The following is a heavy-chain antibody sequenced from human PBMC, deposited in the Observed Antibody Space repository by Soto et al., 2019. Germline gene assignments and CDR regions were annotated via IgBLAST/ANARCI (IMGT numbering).Heavy chain of an antibody. CDR3: TTDNAVAGTGYYGMDV. CDR2: IKSKTDGGTT. J-gene: IGHJ6*02. D-gene: IGHD6-19*01. V-gene: IGHV3-15*07. CDR1: GFTFSNAW. Sequence: EVQLVESGGGLVKPGGSLRLSCAASGFTFSNAWMNWVRQAPGKGLEWVGRIKSKTDGGTTDYAAPVKGRFTISRDDSKNTLYLQMNSLKTEYTAVYYCTTDNAVAGTGYYGMDVWGQGTTVTVSS.